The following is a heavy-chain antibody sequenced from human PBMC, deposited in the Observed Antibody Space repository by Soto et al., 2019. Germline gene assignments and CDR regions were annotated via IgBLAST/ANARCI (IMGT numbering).Heavy chain of an antibody. Sequence: SVKVSCKPSGCTFSSYAISWVRQAPGQGLEWMGGIIPIFGTANYAQKFQGRVTITAVETTSTAYMELSSLRCEDAAVYYCALGGVAAAGTWGSAYYYYGMDVWGQGTTVTVSS. CDR3: ALGGVAAAGTWGSAYYYYGMDV. V-gene: IGHV1-69*13. D-gene: IGHD6-13*01. J-gene: IGHJ6*02. CDR1: GCTFSSYA. CDR2: IIPIFGTA.